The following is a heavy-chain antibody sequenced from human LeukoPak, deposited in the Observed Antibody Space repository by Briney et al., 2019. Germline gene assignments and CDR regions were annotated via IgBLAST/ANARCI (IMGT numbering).Heavy chain of an antibody. CDR3: ARASGTMVRPTPFDY. Sequence: ASVKVSCKASGYTFTSYGISWVRQAPGQGLEWMGGIIPIFGTANYAQKFQGRVTITADESTSTAYMELSSLRSEDTAVYYCARASGTMVRPTPFDYWGQGTLVTVSS. J-gene: IGHJ4*02. CDR1: GYTFTSYG. CDR2: IIPIFGTA. D-gene: IGHD3-10*01. V-gene: IGHV1-69*13.